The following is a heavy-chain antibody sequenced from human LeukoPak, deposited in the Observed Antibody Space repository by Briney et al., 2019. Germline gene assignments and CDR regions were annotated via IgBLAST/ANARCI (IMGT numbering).Heavy chain of an antibody. CDR1: GSTFSSYW. Sequence: GGSLRLSCAASGSTFSSYWMSWVRQAPGKGLEWVANIKQDGSEKYYVDSVKGRFTISRDNAKNSLYLQMNSLRAEDTAVYYCARDRSYYYYMDVWGKGTTVTISS. J-gene: IGHJ6*03. V-gene: IGHV3-7*01. CDR2: IKQDGSEK. CDR3: ARDRSYYYYMDV. D-gene: IGHD3-10*01.